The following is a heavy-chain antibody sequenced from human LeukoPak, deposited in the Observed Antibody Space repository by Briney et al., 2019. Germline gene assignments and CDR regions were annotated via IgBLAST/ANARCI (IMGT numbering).Heavy chain of an antibody. CDR1: GFTFDDYG. CDR3: ARDRYYIFDY. V-gene: IGHV3-20*04. J-gene: IGHJ4*02. D-gene: IGHD3-10*01. Sequence: PGGSLRLSCAASGFTFDDYGMSWVRQAPGKGLEWVSGINWNGGSTGYADSVKGRFTISRDNAKSTVYLQMNSLRAEDTAVYFCARDRYYIFDYWGQGAPVTVSS. CDR2: INWNGGST.